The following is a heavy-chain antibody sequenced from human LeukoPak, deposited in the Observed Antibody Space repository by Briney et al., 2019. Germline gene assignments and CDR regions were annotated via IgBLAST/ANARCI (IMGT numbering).Heavy chain of an antibody. Sequence: ASVKVSCKASGYTFTNYGISWVRQAPGQGLEWMGWISAYNGNTNYAQKLQGRVTMTTDTSTSTAYMELRSLRSDDTAVYYCARDRKDAVAGDCWGQGTLVTVSS. V-gene: IGHV1-18*01. CDR2: ISAYNGNT. D-gene: IGHD6-19*01. CDR3: ARDRKDAVAGDC. CDR1: GYTFTNYG. J-gene: IGHJ4*02.